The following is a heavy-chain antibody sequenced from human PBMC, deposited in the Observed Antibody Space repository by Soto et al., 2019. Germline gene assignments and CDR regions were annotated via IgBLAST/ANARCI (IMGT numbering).Heavy chain of an antibody. CDR1: GYTFTSYD. CDR3: ARVHQCCGSTSCYRTP. V-gene: IGHV1-8*01. CDR2: MNPNSGNT. D-gene: IGHD2-2*01. J-gene: IGHJ5*02. Sequence: ASVKVSCKASGYTFTSYDINWVRQATGQGLEWMGWMNPNSGNTGYAQKFQGRVTMTRNTSISTAYMELSSLRSEDTAVYYCARVHQCCGSTSCYRTPWAQGSLVTVSS.